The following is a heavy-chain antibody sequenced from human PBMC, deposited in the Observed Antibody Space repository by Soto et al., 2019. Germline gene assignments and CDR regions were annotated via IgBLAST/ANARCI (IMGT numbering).Heavy chain of an antibody. CDR2: IYYSGST. Sequence: PSETLSLTCTVSGGSISSYYWSWIRQPPGKGLKWIGYIYYSGSTNYNPSLKSRVTISVDTSKNQFSLKPSSVTAADTAVYYCARVGRDYGDSIYYYGMDVWGQGTTVTVS. CDR3: ARVGRDYGDSIYYYGMDV. J-gene: IGHJ6*02. V-gene: IGHV4-59*01. CDR1: GGSISSYY. D-gene: IGHD4-17*01.